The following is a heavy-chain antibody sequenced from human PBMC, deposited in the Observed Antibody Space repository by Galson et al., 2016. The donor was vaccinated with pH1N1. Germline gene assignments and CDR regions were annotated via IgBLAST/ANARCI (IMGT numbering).Heavy chain of an antibody. J-gene: IGHJ2*01. CDR3: ARYAVTYYYDSSGYPDWYFDL. D-gene: IGHD3-22*01. V-gene: IGHV5-51*01. CDR2: IYPGDSDT. Sequence: QSGAEVKKPGESLKISCKGSGYSFTTYWIGWVRQMPGKGLEWMGTIYPGDSDTRYSPSFQGQVTISADKSTSTAYLQWSSLKASDTAISYCARYAVTYYYDSSGYPDWYFDLWGRGTLVTVSS. CDR1: GYSFTTYW.